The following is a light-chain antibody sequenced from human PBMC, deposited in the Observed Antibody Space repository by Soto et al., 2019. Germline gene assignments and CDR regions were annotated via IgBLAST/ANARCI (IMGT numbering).Light chain of an antibody. V-gene: IGKV2-30*02. CDR3: MQGTHWPIT. CDR2: KVS. J-gene: IGKJ5*01. Sequence: DVITHFPLSLRVTLIKPASTSSRSDQKLVHSDGIAYFSWFQQRPGRSPRRLIYKVSNRDSGVPARFSGSGSGTDFALKISRVEAEDVGVYYCMQGTHWPITFGQGTRLEIK. CDR1: QKLVHSDGIAY.